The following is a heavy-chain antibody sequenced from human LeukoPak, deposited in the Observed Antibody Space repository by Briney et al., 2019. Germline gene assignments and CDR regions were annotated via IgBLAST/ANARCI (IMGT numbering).Heavy chain of an antibody. D-gene: IGHD5-18*01. Sequence: GGSLRLSCAASGLTFSSYGMHWVRQAPGKGLEWVAVIWYDGSNKYYADSVKGRFTISRDNSKNTLYLQMNSLRAEDTAVYYCARDPQYSYGILGYYYYGMDVWGQGTTVTVSS. CDR3: ARDPQYSYGILGYYYYGMDV. J-gene: IGHJ6*02. CDR1: GLTFSSYG. CDR2: IWYDGSNK. V-gene: IGHV3-33*01.